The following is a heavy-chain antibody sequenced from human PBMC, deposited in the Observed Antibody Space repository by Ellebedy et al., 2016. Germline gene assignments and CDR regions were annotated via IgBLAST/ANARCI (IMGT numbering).Heavy chain of an antibody. D-gene: IGHD3-22*01. V-gene: IGHV3-30*18. Sequence: GESLKISXAASRFAFSNYGVHWVRQAPGEGLDWVAVIAHDGSVKHYADSVKGRFTISRDNSKNTLYLQMNFLRLEDTAIYYCAKEITEYASNGWPLDYWGQGTVVTVSS. CDR1: RFAFSNYG. J-gene: IGHJ4*02. CDR2: IAHDGSVK. CDR3: AKEITEYASNGWPLDY.